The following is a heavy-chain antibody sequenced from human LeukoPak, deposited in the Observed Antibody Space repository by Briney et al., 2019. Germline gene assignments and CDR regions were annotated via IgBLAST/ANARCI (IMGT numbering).Heavy chain of an antibody. Sequence: GGSLRISCAASGSTFSSYEMNWVRQAPGQGLEWVSYISSSGSTIYYADSVKGRFTISRDNAKNSLYLQMNSLRAEDTAVYYCASGTTRADFDYWGQGTLVTVSS. CDR2: ISSSGSTI. CDR1: GSTFSSYE. D-gene: IGHD1-1*01. V-gene: IGHV3-48*03. J-gene: IGHJ4*02. CDR3: ASGTTRADFDY.